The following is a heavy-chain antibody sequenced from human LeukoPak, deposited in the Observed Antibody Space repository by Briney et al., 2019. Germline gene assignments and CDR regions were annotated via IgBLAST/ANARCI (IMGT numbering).Heavy chain of an antibody. J-gene: IGHJ4*02. Sequence: GGSLRLSCGASGFTFSNYGMHWVRQAPGKGLEWVAFIRYDGSNKYYADSVKGRFTISRDNSKNMLFLQMNSLRAEDTAVYYCARDSPYYYDSSGYYPSYYFDYWGQGTLVTVSS. D-gene: IGHD3-22*01. CDR2: IRYDGSNK. CDR3: ARDSPYYYDSSGYYPSYYFDY. CDR1: GFTFSNYG. V-gene: IGHV3-30*02.